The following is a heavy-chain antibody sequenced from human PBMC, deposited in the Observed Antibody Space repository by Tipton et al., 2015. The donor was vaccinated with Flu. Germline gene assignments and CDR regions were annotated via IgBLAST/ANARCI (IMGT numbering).Heavy chain of an antibody. CDR3: ARDSFTVTDYYYGMDV. V-gene: IGHV4-38-2*02. J-gene: IGHJ6*02. Sequence: LRLSCAVSGYSISSGYYWGWIRQPPGKGLEWIGSIYHSGSTYYNPSLKSRVTISVDTSKNQFSLKLSSVTAADTAAYYCARDSFTVTDYYYGMDVWGQGTTVTVSS. CDR1: GYSISSGYY. D-gene: IGHD4-17*01. CDR2: IYHSGST.